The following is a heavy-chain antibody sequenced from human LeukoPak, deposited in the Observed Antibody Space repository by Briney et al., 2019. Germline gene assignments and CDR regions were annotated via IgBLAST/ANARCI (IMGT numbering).Heavy chain of an antibody. D-gene: IGHD1-26*01. CDR1: GGTFSSYA. CDR2: IIPILGIA. V-gene: IGHV1-69*04. J-gene: IGHJ4*02. CDR3: ARDVGGIVGATPFDY. Sequence: GASVKVSCKASGGTFSSYAISWVRQAPGQGLEWMGRIIPILGIANYAQKFQGRVTITADKSTSTAYMELSSLRSEDTAVYYCARDVGGIVGATPFDYWGQGTLVTVSS.